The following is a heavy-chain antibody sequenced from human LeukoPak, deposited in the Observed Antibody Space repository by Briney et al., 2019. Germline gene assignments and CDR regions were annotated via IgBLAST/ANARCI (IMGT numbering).Heavy chain of an antibody. Sequence: GASVKVSCKASGYIFTDYYMHWVRQAPGQGLEWMGWISGYNGNTKYAQKFQDRVTMTTDTSTSTAYMELRSLRSDDRAVYYCARGGESYYSAFDIWGQGTMVTVSS. CDR2: ISGYNGNT. J-gene: IGHJ3*02. CDR1: GYIFTDYY. D-gene: IGHD1-26*01. CDR3: ARGGESYYSAFDI. V-gene: IGHV1-18*04.